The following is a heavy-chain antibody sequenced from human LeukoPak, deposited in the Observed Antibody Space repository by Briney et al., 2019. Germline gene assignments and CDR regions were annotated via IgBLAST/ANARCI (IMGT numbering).Heavy chain of an antibody. V-gene: IGHV3-7*01. J-gene: IGHJ3*02. D-gene: IGHD2-15*01. CDR2: IKQDRSDK. CDR3: ASGPRWVGAAWAHSFDI. CDR1: GFTFSSYW. Sequence: GGSLRLSCLDSGFTFSSYWMSWVRQAPGKGLEWVANIKQDRSDKYYVDSVKGRLTISRDNAKNSLYLQMNSLRAEDTAVYFCASGPRWVGAAWAHSFDIWGQGTMVTVSS.